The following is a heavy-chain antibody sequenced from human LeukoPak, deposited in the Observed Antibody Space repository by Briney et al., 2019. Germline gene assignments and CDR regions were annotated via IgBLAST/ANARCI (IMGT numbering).Heavy chain of an antibody. Sequence: SETLSLTCTVSGGSISSGSYYWSWIRQPAGKGLEWIGRIYTSGSTNYNPSLKSRVTISVDTSKNQFSLKLSSVTAVDTAVYYCARHWSGMDVWGQGTTVTVSS. J-gene: IGHJ6*02. D-gene: IGHD2-8*02. CDR2: IYTSGST. V-gene: IGHV4-61*02. CDR3: ARHWSGMDV. CDR1: GGSISSGSYY.